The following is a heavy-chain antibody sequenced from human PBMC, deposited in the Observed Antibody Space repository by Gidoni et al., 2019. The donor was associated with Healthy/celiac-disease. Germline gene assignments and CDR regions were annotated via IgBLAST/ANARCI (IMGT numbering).Heavy chain of an antibody. V-gene: IGHV1-2*04. D-gene: IGHD3-22*01. J-gene: IGHJ4*02. CDR1: GYTFTGYY. Sequence: QVQLVQSGAEVKKPGASVKVSCKASGYTFTGYYMHWVRQAPGQGLEWMGWINPTSGGTNYAQKFQGWVTMTRDTSISTAYMELSRLRSDDTAVYYCARASYYYDSSGYFGYWGQGTLVTVSS. CDR3: ARASYYYDSSGYFGY. CDR2: INPTSGGT.